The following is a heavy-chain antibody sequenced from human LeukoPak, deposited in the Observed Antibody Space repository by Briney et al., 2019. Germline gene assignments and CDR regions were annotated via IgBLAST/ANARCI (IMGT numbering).Heavy chain of an antibody. Sequence: SETLSLTCIVPGGSISSSSYYWAWIRQSPAKVLEWIGTFSSGESAYYNPSLTSRVSISKDTSDNQFSLRLYSVTAADTAVYYCARKQTGTMYDVWGQGTQVTVSS. J-gene: IGHJ4*02. CDR3: ARKQTGTMYDV. CDR2: FSSGESA. V-gene: IGHV4-39*07. D-gene: IGHD1-7*01. CDR1: GGSISSSSYY.